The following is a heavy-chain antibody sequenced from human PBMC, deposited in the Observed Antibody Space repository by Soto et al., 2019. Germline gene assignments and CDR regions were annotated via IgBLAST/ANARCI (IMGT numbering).Heavy chain of an antibody. J-gene: IGHJ4*02. V-gene: IGHV3-33*01. CDR1: GFTFSSYG. CDR2: IWYDGSNK. D-gene: IGHD5-18*01. CDR3: AREDFRVDTAMKYFDY. Sequence: GGSLRLSCAASGFTFSSYGMHWVRQAPGKGLEWVAVIWYDGSNKYYADSVKGRFTISRDNSKNTLYLQMNSLRAEDTAVYYCAREDFRVDTAMKYFDYWGQGTLVTVSS.